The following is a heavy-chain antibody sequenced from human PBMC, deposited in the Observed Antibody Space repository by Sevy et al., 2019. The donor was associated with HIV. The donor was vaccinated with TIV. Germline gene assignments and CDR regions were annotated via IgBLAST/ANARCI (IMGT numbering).Heavy chain of an antibody. V-gene: IGHV4-30-4*01. Sequence: SETLSLTCTVPGGSISSSDYYWSWIRQPPGKGLGWIGYISYSGNTYYSPSLKSRVTISGDTSQNQFSLKLSSVTAADTAVYYCARRLYGDYSDAFDIWGQGTVVTVSS. CDR3: ARRLYGDYSDAFDI. D-gene: IGHD4-17*01. CDR1: GGSISSSDYY. J-gene: IGHJ3*02. CDR2: ISYSGNT.